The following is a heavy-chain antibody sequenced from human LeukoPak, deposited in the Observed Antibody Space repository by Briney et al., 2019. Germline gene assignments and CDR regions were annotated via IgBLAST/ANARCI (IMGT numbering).Heavy chain of an antibody. Sequence: GGSLRLSCAASGFTFSSYSVNWVRQAPGKGLEWVSSISSSSYIYYADSVKGRFTISRDNAKNSLYLQMNSLRAEDTAVYYCARDYCSGGSCYRNDAFDIWGQGTMVTVSS. CDR1: GFTFSSYS. J-gene: IGHJ3*02. D-gene: IGHD2-15*01. V-gene: IGHV3-21*04. CDR3: ARDYCSGGSCYRNDAFDI. CDR2: ISSSSYI.